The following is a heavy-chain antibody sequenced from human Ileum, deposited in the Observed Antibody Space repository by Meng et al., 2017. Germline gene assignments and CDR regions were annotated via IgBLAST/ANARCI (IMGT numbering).Heavy chain of an antibody. CDR1: GGSIESNNW. CDR2: VYHSGST. Sequence: QVPEAGPGLVQASETLSLTCAVSGGSIESNNWWTWIRQPPGQGLEWIGEVYHSGSTHYNPSLQSRVTISIDNSKNRFSLSLNSVTAADTAIYYCARADYVRYFDLWGRGTLVTVSS. D-gene: IGHD3-10*02. CDR3: ARADYVRYFDL. V-gene: IGHV4-4*02. J-gene: IGHJ2*01.